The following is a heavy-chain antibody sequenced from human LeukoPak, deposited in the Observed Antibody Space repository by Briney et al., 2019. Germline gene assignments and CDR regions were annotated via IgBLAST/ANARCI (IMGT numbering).Heavy chain of an antibody. CDR3: ASGSTGTSYVY. V-gene: IGHV4-39*07. Sequence: SETLSLTCTVSGGSISSSRQYWGWIRQPPGKGLEWIGNIYYSGSTYYNPSLKSRFTISVDKSKNQFSLKLSSVTAADTAVYYCASGSTGTSYVYWGQGTLVTVSS. CDR1: GGSISSSRQY. D-gene: IGHD3-16*01. CDR2: IYYSGST. J-gene: IGHJ4*02.